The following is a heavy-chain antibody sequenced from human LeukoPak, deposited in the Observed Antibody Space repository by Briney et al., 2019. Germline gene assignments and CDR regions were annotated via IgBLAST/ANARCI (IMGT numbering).Heavy chain of an antibody. CDR3: ARQTYYYDRDAFDI. Sequence: ASVKVSCKASGYTFTGYYMHWVRQAPGQGLEWMGWINPNSGGTNYAQKFQGRVTMTRDTSISTAYMELSRLRSDDTAVYYCARQTYYYDRDAFDIWGQGTMVTVSS. D-gene: IGHD3-22*01. CDR1: GYTFTGYY. V-gene: IGHV1-2*02. CDR2: INPNSGGT. J-gene: IGHJ3*02.